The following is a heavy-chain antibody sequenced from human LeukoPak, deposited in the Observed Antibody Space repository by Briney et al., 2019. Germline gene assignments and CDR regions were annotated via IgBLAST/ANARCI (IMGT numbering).Heavy chain of an antibody. V-gene: IGHV3-30*18. J-gene: IGHJ6*02. Sequence: PGGSLRLSCAASGFTFSTYSMHWVRQAPGKGLEWVAVISYDGSNKYYADSVKGRFTISRDNSKNTLYLQMNSLRAEDTAVYYCAKYYDFWSGYTNYGMDVWGQGTTVTVSS. CDR1: GFTFSTYS. CDR2: ISYDGSNK. D-gene: IGHD3-3*01. CDR3: AKYYDFWSGYTNYGMDV.